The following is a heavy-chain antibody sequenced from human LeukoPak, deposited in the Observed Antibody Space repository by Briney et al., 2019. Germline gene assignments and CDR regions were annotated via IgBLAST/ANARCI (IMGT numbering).Heavy chain of an antibody. Sequence: SETLSLTCTVSGGSISSHYWNWIRQPPGKGLEWIGYIYYSGSTNYNPSLKSRVTISVDTSKDQFTLKLNSVTAADTAVYYCARVTVKWNDVTWFDPWGQGILVTVSS. CDR3: ARVTVKWNDVTWFDP. CDR2: IYYSGST. J-gene: IGHJ5*02. D-gene: IGHD1-1*01. V-gene: IGHV4-59*11. CDR1: GGSISSHY.